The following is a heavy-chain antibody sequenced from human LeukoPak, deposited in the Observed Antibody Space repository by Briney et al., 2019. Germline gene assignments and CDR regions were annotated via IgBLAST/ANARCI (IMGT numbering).Heavy chain of an antibody. J-gene: IGHJ3*02. CDR2: ISGSGGGT. D-gene: IGHD3-22*01. CDR3: ARSSALAVITYGDAFDI. Sequence: GGSLRLSCAASGFTFSNYAMSWVRQAPGKGLEWVSAISGSGGGTYYADSVRGRFTISRDNSKNTLYLQMNSLRAEDTAVYYCARSSALAVITYGDAFDIWGQGTMVTVSS. CDR1: GFTFSNYA. V-gene: IGHV3-23*01.